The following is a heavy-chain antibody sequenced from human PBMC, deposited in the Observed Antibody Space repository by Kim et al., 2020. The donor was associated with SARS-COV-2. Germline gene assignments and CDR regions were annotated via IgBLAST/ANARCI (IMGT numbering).Heavy chain of an antibody. Sequence: GGSLRRSCAASGFTFSSYGMHWVRQAPGKGLEWVAVISYDGSNKYYADSVKGRFTISRDNSKNTLYLQMNSLRAEDTAVYYCAKDQYSRVTFYYYGMDVWGQGTTVTVSS. V-gene: IGHV3-30*18. CDR1: GFTFSSYG. J-gene: IGHJ6*02. CDR3: AKDQYSRVTFYYYGMDV. CDR2: ISYDGSNK. D-gene: IGHD6-6*01.